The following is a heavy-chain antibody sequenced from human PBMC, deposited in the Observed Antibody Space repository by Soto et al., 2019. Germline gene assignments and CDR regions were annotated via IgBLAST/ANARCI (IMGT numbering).Heavy chain of an antibody. Sequence: GESLKISCAASGFTFSSYSMNWVRQAPGKGLEWVSSISSSSSYIYYADSVKGRFTISRDNAKNSLYLQMNSLRAEDTAVYYCAREEKLLWFGELAGYGMDVWGQGTTVTVSS. CDR2: ISSSSSYI. CDR3: AREEKLLWFGELAGYGMDV. CDR1: GFTFSSYS. V-gene: IGHV3-21*01. D-gene: IGHD3-10*01. J-gene: IGHJ6*02.